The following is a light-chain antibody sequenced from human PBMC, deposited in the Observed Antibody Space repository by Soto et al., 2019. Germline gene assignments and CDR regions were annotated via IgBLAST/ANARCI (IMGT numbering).Light chain of an antibody. CDR1: QSVSSSY. CDR3: QQYGSSPYT. V-gene: IGKV3-20*01. CDR2: GAS. J-gene: IGKJ2*01. Sequence: EIVLTQSPGTLSLSPGERATLSCRASQSVSSSYFAWYQQKPGQAPRLLIYGASSRATGIPDRFSGSGSGTDFTLIISRLEPEDFAVYYCQQYGSSPYTFGPGTKLEIK.